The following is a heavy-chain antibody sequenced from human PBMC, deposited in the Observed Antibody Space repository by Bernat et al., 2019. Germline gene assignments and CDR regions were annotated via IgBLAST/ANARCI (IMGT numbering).Heavy chain of an antibody. J-gene: IGHJ4*02. CDR2: IKSKTDGGTT. CDR1: GFTFSNAW. V-gene: IGHV3-15*01. D-gene: IGHD4-23*01. Sequence: EVQLVESGGGLVKPGGSLRLSCAASGFTFSNAWMSWVRQAPGKGLEWVGRIKSKTDGGTTDYAAPVKGRFTISRDDSKNTLYLQMNSLRAEDTAVYYCAKDDDVVIFSFDYWGQGTLVTVSS. CDR3: AKDDDVVIFSFDY.